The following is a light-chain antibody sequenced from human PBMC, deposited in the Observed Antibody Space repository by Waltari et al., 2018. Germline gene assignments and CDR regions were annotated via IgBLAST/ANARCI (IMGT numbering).Light chain of an antibody. CDR3: QQVNTYPLT. J-gene: IGKJ4*01. Sequence: DVQLTQSPPFLSASVGDRVTITCRASQGVGSYLAWYQQKPGEAPKLLIHAASTLQSGVPSRVSGSSSGTEFTLTVSSLQPEDFGTYYCQQVNTYPLTFGGVTKVEI. V-gene: IGKV1-9*01. CDR2: AAS. CDR1: QGVGSY.